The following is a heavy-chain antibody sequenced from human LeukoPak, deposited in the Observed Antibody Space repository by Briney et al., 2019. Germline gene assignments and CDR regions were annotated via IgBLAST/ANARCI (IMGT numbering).Heavy chain of an antibody. CDR1: GYTFTSYY. CDR2: INPASGDT. CDR3: ARYGFSAVWQGGWHAFDI. D-gene: IGHD5-24*01. Sequence: GASVTVSCTASGYTFTSYYVHWVRQAPGHGLQWMGIINPASGDTNYAQKFQGRVTMTRDMSTNTVYMELSSLRSEDTAVYYCARYGFSAVWQGGWHAFDIWGHGTMVTVSS. J-gene: IGHJ3*02. V-gene: IGHV1-46*01.